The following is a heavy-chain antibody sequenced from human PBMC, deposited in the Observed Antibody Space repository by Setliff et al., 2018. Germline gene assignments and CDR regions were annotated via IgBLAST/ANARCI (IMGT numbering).Heavy chain of an antibody. D-gene: IGHD3-22*01. Sequence: GGSLRLSCVASGFSFGSYAMSWVRQAPGKGLAWVAALSGRGSNTFYADSVKGRFTISRDNSKKTLYLQMNSLRAEDTAVYYCVKDWQNYFDSSGYYGYYDYWGQGTLVTVSS. CDR1: GFSFGSYA. CDR3: VKDWQNYFDSSGYYGYYDY. CDR2: LSGRGSNT. J-gene: IGHJ4*02. V-gene: IGHV3-23*01.